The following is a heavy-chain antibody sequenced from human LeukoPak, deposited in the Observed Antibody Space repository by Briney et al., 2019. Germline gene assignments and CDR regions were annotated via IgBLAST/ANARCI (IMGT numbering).Heavy chain of an antibody. CDR1: GGSISGHF. D-gene: IGHD3-22*01. CDR2: IHYTGST. CDR3: ASVDDEGYSDS. V-gene: IGHV4-59*11. Sequence: SETLSLTCIVSGGSISGHFWSWIRRPPGKGLEWIGYIHYTGSTKYNPSLRSRLTISVDTSKNQFSLKLSSVTAADTAVYYCASVDDEGYSDSWGQGTLVTVSS. J-gene: IGHJ4*02.